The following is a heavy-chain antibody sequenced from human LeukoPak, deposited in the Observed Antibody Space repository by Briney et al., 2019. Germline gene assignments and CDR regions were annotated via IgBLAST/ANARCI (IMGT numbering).Heavy chain of an antibody. Sequence: ASVKVSCKASGYTFTGYYMHWVRQAPGQGLEWLGWINPNSGGTNYAQKFQGRVTMTRDTSISTAYMELSRLRSDDTAVYYCARGVRVVPAAITDYWGQGTLVTVSS. CDR1: GYTFTGYY. CDR3: ARGVRVVPAAITDY. V-gene: IGHV1-2*02. D-gene: IGHD2-2*02. J-gene: IGHJ4*02. CDR2: INPNSGGT.